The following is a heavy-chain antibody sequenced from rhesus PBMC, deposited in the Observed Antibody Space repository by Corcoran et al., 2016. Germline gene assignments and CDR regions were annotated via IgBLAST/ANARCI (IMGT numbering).Heavy chain of an antibody. V-gene: IGHV3S35*01. J-gene: IGHJ1*01. Sequence: EVQLVESGGGLVQPGGSLRLSCAASGFTFSSTRMNWIREAPGKRLEVVADIKYDGNEKYYVDSVNGRFTISRDNAKNSRYLQMNSLRAEDTAVYYCVGSFEYFEFWGQGALVTVSS. CDR2: IKYDGNEK. CDR1: GFTFSSTR. CDR3: VGSFEYFEF.